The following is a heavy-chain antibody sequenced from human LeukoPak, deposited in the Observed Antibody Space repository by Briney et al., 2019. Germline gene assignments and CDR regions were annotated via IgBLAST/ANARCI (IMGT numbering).Heavy chain of an antibody. D-gene: IGHD3-22*01. CDR2: ISSSSSYI. J-gene: IGHJ4*02. CDR3: AKVPGYYDSSGYYSFDY. V-gene: IGHV3-21*01. Sequence: PGGSLRLSCAASGFTFSSYSMNWVRQAPGKGLEWVSSISSSSSYIYYADSVKGRFTISRDNAKNSLYLQMNSLRAEDTAVYYCAKVPGYYDSSGYYSFDYWGQGTLVTVSS. CDR1: GFTFSSYS.